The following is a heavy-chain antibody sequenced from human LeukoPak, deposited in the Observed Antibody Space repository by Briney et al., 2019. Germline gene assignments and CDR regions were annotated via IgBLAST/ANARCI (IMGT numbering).Heavy chain of an antibody. D-gene: IGHD3-22*01. CDR3: ARDPGTYYYDSSGYYGVGYFDY. J-gene: IGHJ4*02. Sequence: SETLSLTCTVSGGSISSSSYYWGWIRQPPGKGLEWIGSIYYSGSTYYNPSLKSRVTISVDTSKNQFSLKLSSVTAADTAVYYCARDPGTYYYDSSGYYGVGYFDYWGQGTLVTVSS. V-gene: IGHV4-39*07. CDR2: IYYSGST. CDR1: GGSISSSSYY.